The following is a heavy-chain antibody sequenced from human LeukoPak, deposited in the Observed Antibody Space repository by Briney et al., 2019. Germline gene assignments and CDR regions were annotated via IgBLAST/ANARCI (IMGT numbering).Heavy chain of an antibody. D-gene: IGHD3-22*01. CDR1: GGSISSYY. CDR2: IYYSGST. Sequence: SETLSLTCTVSGGSISSYYWSWIRQPPGKGLEWVGYIYYSGSTNYNPSLKSRVTISVDTSKNQFSLKLSSVTAADTAVYYCARDYIGAYYYDSSGPSYGMDVWGQGTTVTVSS. CDR3: ARDYIGAYYYDSSGPSYGMDV. V-gene: IGHV4-59*01. J-gene: IGHJ6*02.